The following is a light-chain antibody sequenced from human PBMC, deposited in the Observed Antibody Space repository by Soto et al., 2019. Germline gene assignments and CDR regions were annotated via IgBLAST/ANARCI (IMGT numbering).Light chain of an antibody. J-gene: IGKJ1*01. Sequence: DIQMTQSPSSLSASVGDRVTVTCRASQGISTFLNWYQQKPGKAPNLLIYGASSLQSGVPVRFSGSGSGTDFTLTISSLQPEDYASYYCQQSYTTPWTFGQGTKVEIK. CDR1: QGISTF. CDR2: GAS. CDR3: QQSYTTPWT. V-gene: IGKV1-39*01.